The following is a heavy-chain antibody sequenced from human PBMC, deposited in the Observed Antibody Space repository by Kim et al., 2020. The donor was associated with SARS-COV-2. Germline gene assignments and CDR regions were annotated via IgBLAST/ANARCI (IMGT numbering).Heavy chain of an antibody. CDR3: ARGVRHCSSTSCYREYAFDI. CDR2: INPNSGGT. J-gene: IGHJ3*02. CDR1: GYTFTGYY. V-gene: IGHV1-2*06. D-gene: IGHD2-2*01. Sequence: ASVKVSCKASGYTFTGYYMHWVRQAPGQGLEWMGRINPNSGGTNYAQKFQGRVTMTRDTSISTAYMELSRLRSDDTAVYYCARGVRHCSSTSCYREYAFDIWGQGTMVTVSS.